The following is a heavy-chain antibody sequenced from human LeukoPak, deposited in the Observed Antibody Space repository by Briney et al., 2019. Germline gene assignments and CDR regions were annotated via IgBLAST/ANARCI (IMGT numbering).Heavy chain of an antibody. CDR2: IYYSGST. V-gene: IGHV4-39*01. D-gene: IGHD3-9*01. Sequence: SQTLSLTCTVSGGSISSSSYYWGWIRQPPGKGLEWIGSIYYSGSTYYNPSLKSRVTISVDTSKNQFSLKLSSVTAADTAVYYFARHPRVGGRYFAFDYWGQGTLVTVSS. CDR3: ARHPRVGGRYFAFDY. CDR1: GGSISSSSYY. J-gene: IGHJ4*02.